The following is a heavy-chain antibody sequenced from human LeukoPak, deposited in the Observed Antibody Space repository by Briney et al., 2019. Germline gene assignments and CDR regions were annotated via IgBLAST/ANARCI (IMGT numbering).Heavy chain of an antibody. Sequence: GASVKVSCKVSGYTLTELSMHWVRQAPGKGLEWMGGFDPEDGETIYAQKLQGRVTITRDTSASTAYMELSSLRSEDMAVYYCARSLGYSYGYSLDYWGQGTLVTVSS. D-gene: IGHD5-18*01. V-gene: IGHV1-24*01. J-gene: IGHJ4*02. CDR3: ARSLGYSYGYSLDY. CDR1: GYTLTELS. CDR2: FDPEDGET.